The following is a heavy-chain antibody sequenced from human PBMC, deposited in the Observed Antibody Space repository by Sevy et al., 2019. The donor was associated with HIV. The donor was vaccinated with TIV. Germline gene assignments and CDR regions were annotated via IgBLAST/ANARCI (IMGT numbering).Heavy chain of an antibody. Sequence: GGSLRLSCAVSGFTFSTYAMHWVRQAPGKGLECVAIVASDGSEINYADSGKGRFTISRDNSRNKLYLQMNSLRTEDTALYYCARDQLGSIDYWGQGTLVTVSS. V-gene: IGHV3-30-3*01. D-gene: IGHD7-27*01. J-gene: IGHJ4*02. CDR1: GFTFSTYA. CDR2: VASDGSEI. CDR3: ARDQLGSIDY.